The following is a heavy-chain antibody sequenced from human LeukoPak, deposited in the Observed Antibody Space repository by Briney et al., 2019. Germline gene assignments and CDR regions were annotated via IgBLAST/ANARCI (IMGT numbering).Heavy chain of an antibody. V-gene: IGHV4-4*02. CDR2: IYHSGST. D-gene: IGHD4-17*01. J-gene: IGHJ4*02. Sequence: SETLSLTCAVSGGSISSSNWWSWVRQPPGKGLEWIGEIYHSGSTNYNPSLKSRVTISLDESKNQFSLKLYSVTAADTAVYYCARASHDYGDYSHFDYWGQGTLVTVSS. CDR3: ARASHDYGDYSHFDY. CDR1: GGSISSSNW.